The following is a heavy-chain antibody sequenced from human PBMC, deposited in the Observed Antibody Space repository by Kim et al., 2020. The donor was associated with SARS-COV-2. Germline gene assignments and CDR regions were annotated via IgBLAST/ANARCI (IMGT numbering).Heavy chain of an antibody. Sequence: GGSLRLSCAASGFTFSSYDMHWVRQATGKGLEWVSAIGTAGDTYYPGSVKGRFTISRENAKNSLYLQMNSLRAGDTAVYYCARVRGSGSFSPLGYYGMDVWGQGTTVTVSS. CDR2: IGTAGDT. CDR3: ARVRGSGSFSPLGYYGMDV. CDR1: GFTFSSYD. V-gene: IGHV3-13*01. J-gene: IGHJ6*02. D-gene: IGHD3-10*01.